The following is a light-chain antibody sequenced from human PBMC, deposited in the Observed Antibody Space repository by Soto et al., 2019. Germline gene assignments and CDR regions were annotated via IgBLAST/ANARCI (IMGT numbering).Light chain of an antibody. Sequence: QSVLTQPPSASVTPGQRVTISCSGSSSNIGSNYVYWYQQLPGTAPKLLIYRNNQRPSGAPDRFSGSKSGTSASLAISGLRSEDEADYYCAAWDDSLSAFYVFGTGTKVTVL. V-gene: IGLV1-47*01. CDR2: RNN. J-gene: IGLJ1*01. CDR1: SSNIGSNY. CDR3: AAWDDSLSAFYV.